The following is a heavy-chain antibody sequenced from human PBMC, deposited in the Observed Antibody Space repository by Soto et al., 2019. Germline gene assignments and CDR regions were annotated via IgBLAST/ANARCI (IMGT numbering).Heavy chain of an antibody. Sequence: GEALKVSWKGSGYNFNSHWIAWVLQMPGKGLEWMGVIYAGDSDTRYRPYCQGQVTISADTSISTVDLQWSSLKAADTATYYCAIPVIEYKYYYGMDVWVQGTPVTV. J-gene: IGHJ6*01. V-gene: IGHV5-51*01. D-gene: IGHD1-1*01. CDR2: IYAGDSDT. CDR1: GYNFNSHW. CDR3: AIPVIEYKYYYGMDV.